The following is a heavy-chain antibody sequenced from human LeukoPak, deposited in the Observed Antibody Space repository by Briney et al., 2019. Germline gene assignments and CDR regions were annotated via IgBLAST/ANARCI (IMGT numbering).Heavy chain of an antibody. CDR1: GFTFSSYA. D-gene: IGHD2/OR15-2a*01. CDR3: AREGSFGYFGY. CDR2: IWYDGSNK. V-gene: IGHV3-33*08. Sequence: PGGSLRLSCAASGFTFSSYAMHWVRQAPGKGLEWVAVIWYDGSNKYYADSVKGRFTISRDNSKNTLYLQMNSLRAEDTAVYYCAREGSFGYFGYWGQGTLVTVSS. J-gene: IGHJ4*02.